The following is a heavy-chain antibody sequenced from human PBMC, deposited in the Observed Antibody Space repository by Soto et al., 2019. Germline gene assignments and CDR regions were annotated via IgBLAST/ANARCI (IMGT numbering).Heavy chain of an antibody. CDR3: ARATNRYSSSWYLGSVVGYYYYGMDV. Sequence: GASVKVSCKASGGTFSSYAISWVRQAPGQGLEWMGGIIPIFGTANYAQKFQGRVTITADESTSTAYMELSSLRSEDTAVYYCARATNRYSSSWYLGSVVGYYYYGMDVWGQGTTVTVSS. D-gene: IGHD6-13*01. V-gene: IGHV1-69*13. CDR1: GGTFSSYA. J-gene: IGHJ6*02. CDR2: IIPIFGTA.